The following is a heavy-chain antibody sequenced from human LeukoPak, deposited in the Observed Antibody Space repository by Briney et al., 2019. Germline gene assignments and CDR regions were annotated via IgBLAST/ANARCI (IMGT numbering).Heavy chain of an antibody. Sequence: ASVKVSCKVSGYTLTELSMHWVRQAPGKGLEWMGGIIPIFGTANYAQKFQGRVTITADESTSTAYMELSSLRSEDTAVYYCARDSGVALVYYYGMDVWGQGTTVTVSS. CDR3: ARDSGVALVYYYGMDV. CDR2: IIPIFGTA. V-gene: IGHV1-69*13. CDR1: GYTLTELS. J-gene: IGHJ6*02. D-gene: IGHD3-3*01.